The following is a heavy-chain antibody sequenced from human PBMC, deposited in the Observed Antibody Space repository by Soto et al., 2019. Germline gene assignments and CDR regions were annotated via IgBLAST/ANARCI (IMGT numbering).Heavy chain of an antibody. D-gene: IGHD4-17*01. CDR2: ISGSGGST. J-gene: IGHJ4*02. CDR3: AKGSSPMTTVPLGYY. CDR1: GFTFSSYA. V-gene: IGHV3-23*01. Sequence: EVQLLESGGGLVQPGGSLRLSCAASGFTFSSYAMSWVRQAPGKGLEWVSAISGSGGSTYYADSVKGRFTISRDNSENTLYLQMNSLRAEDTAVYYCAKGSSPMTTVPLGYYWGQGTLVTVSS.